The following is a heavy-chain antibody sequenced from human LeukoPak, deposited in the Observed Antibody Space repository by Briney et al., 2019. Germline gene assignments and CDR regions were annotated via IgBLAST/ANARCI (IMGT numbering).Heavy chain of an antibody. D-gene: IGHD4-11*01. Sequence: GGSLRLSCAASGFTFSSYSMNWVRQAPGKGLEWVSSISSSSSYIYYVDSVKGRFTISRDNAKNSLYLQMNSLRAEDTAVYYCARDLRTTVTTPLDYWGQGTLVTVSS. CDR1: GFTFSSYS. CDR3: ARDLRTTVTTPLDY. V-gene: IGHV3-21*01. CDR2: ISSSSSYI. J-gene: IGHJ4*02.